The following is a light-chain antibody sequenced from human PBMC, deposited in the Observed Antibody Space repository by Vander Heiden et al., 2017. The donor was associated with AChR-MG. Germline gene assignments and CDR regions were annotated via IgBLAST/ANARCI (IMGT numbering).Light chain of an antibody. J-gene: IGKJ4*01. CDR3: QQRSNVHT. CDR1: QSVSSY. Sequence: EIVLTQSPATLSLSPGERATLSCRASQSVSSYLAWHQQKPGQAPRLLIYDASNRATGIPARFSGSGSGTDFTLTISSLEPEDFAVYYCQQRSNVHTFGGGTKVEIK. V-gene: IGKV3-11*01. CDR2: DAS.